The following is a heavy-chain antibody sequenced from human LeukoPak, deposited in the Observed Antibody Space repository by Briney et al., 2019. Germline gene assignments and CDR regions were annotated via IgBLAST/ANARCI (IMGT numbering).Heavy chain of an antibody. Sequence: PGESLKISCKGSGYSFASYWIGWVRQMPGKGLEWMGIIYPGDSDTSYSPSFRGQVSISADKSISTAYLQWASLKASDTAMYYCARGALGRSYSHYAQHWGQGTLVTVSS. J-gene: IGHJ4*02. CDR2: IYPGDSDT. V-gene: IGHV5-51*01. CDR3: ARGALGRSYSHYAQH. D-gene: IGHD4-11*01. CDR1: GYSFASYW.